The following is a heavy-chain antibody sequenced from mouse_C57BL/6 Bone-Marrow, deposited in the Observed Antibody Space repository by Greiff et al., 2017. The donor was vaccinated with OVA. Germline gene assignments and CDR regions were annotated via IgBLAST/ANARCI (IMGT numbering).Heavy chain of an antibody. J-gene: IGHJ4*01. CDR3: ARVYAMDY. V-gene: IGHV3-6*01. CDR2: ISYDGSN. CDR1: GYSITSGYY. Sequence: VQLKESGPGLVKPSQSLSLTCSVTGYSITSGYYWNWIRQFPGNKLEWMGYISYDGSNNYNPSLKNRISITRDTSKNQFFLKLNSVTTEDTATYYCARVYAMDYWGQGTSVTVSS.